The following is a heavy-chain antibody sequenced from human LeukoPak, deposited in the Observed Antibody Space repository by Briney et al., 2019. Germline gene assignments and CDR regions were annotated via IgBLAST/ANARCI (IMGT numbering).Heavy chain of an antibody. V-gene: IGHV3-7*01. CDR2: IKQDGSEK. CDR1: GFTFINYW. J-gene: IGHJ4*02. CDR3: ARGYCSSTSCYLFDH. Sequence: GGSLRLSCAASGFTFINYWMGWVRQAPGKGLEWVANIKQDGSEKYYVDSVKGRFTISRDNAKNSLYLQMNSLRAEDTAVYYGARGYCSSTSCYLFDHWGQGTLVTVSS. D-gene: IGHD2-2*01.